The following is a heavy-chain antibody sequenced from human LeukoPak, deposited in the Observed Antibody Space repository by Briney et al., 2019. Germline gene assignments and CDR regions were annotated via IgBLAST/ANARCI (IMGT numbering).Heavy chain of an antibody. J-gene: IGHJ4*02. CDR1: GYTFTGYY. Sequence: ASVKVSCKASGYTFTGYYMHWVRQAPGQGLEWMGWINPNSGGTNYAQKFQGRVTMTRDTSISTDYMELSRLRSDDTAVYYCARGSFSSGYAFDYWGQGTLVTVSS. D-gene: IGHD3-22*01. CDR2: INPNSGGT. CDR3: ARGSFSSGYAFDY. V-gene: IGHV1-2*02.